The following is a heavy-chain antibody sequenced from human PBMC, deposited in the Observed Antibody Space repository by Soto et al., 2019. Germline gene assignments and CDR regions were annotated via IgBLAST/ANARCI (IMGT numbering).Heavy chain of an antibody. J-gene: IGHJ4*02. CDR3: ARGLPRVGGFDY. V-gene: IGHV3-48*02. CDR2: IRSSSSTM. Sequence: EVQLVESGGGLVQPGGSLRLSCAASGFTFSSYSMNWVRQAPGKGLEWVSYIRSSSSTMYYADSVKGRFTISRDNAKNSLYLQMNSLRDEDTAVYYCARGLPRVGGFDYWGQGTLVTVSS. CDR1: GFTFSSYS. D-gene: IGHD3-16*01.